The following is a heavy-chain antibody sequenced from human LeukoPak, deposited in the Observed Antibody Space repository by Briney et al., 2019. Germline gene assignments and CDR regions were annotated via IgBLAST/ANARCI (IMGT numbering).Heavy chain of an antibody. V-gene: IGHV4-34*01. J-gene: IGHJ5*02. CDR1: GGSFSGYY. D-gene: IGHD6-19*01. CDR2: INHSGST. CDR3: ARGRGWQWLVRGPHWFDP. Sequence: SETLSLTCAVYGGSFSGYYWSWIRQPPGKGLEWMGEINHSGSTNYNPSLKSRVTISVDTSKNHFSLKLSSVTAADTAVYYCARGRGWQWLVRGPHWFDPWGQGTLVTVSS.